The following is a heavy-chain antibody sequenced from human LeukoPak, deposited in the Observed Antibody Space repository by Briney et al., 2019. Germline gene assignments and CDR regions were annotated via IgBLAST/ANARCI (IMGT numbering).Heavy chain of an antibody. J-gene: IGHJ5*02. Sequence: SETLSLTCTVSGGSISSGDYYWSWIRQPPGKGLEWIVYIYYSGSTYYNPSLKSRVTISVDTPKNQFSLKLSSVTAADTAVYYCARYRPVRPGGGWFDPWGQGTLVTVSS. CDR1: GGSISSGDYY. CDR2: IYYSGST. D-gene: IGHD6-19*01. V-gene: IGHV4-30-4*08. CDR3: ARYRPVRPGGGWFDP.